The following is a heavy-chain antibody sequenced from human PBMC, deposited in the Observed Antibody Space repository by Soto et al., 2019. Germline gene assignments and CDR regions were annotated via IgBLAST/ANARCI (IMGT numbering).Heavy chain of an antibody. D-gene: IGHD3-10*01. CDR3: SRVDPGETSPFDH. CDR1: GYIFTSYY. J-gene: IGHJ4*02. CDR2: INPFDGSR. V-gene: IGHV1-46*03. Sequence: ASVKVSCKASGYIFTSYYIHWVRQAPGQGLEWMGWINPFDGSRMFAQSFQGRVTMTRDTSTSTVYMEVSSLRSEDTAVYYCSRVDPGETSPFDHWGQGILVIVSS.